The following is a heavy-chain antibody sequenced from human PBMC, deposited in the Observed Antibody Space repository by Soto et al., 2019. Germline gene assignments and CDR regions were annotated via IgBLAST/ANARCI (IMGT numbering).Heavy chain of an antibody. CDR3: ARDSGRWVGDYVFDY. V-gene: IGHV3-64*01. J-gene: IGHJ4*02. CDR1: GFTFSRYD. CDR2: ISSNGGST. Sequence: EVQLVESGGGLVQPGGSLRLSCTASGFTFSRYDMHWVRQAPGKGLEYVSAISSNGGSTYYANSVKGRFTISRDNSKNTLYLQMGSLRAEDMAVYYCARDSGRWVGDYVFDYWGQGTLVTVSS. D-gene: IGHD4-17*01.